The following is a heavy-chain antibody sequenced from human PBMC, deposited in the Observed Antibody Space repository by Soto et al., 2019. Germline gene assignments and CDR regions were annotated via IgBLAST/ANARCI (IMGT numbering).Heavy chain of an antibody. J-gene: IGHJ6*02. V-gene: IGHV5-10-1*01. CDR1: GYIFTSYW. Sequence: GESLKISCKGSGYIFTSYWISWVRQMPGKGLEWMGRIDPSDSYTNYSPSFQGHVTISADKSISTAYLQWSSLKASDTAMYYCASTYYDILTGTHYYGMDVWGQGTTVTVSS. CDR3: ASTYYDILTGTHYYGMDV. D-gene: IGHD3-9*01. CDR2: IDPSDSYT.